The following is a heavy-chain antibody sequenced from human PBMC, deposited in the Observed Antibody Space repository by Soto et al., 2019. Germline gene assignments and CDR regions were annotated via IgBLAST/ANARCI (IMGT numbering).Heavy chain of an antibody. J-gene: IGHJ6*02. CDR1: GFTFSSYS. Sequence: GGSLRLSCAASGFTFSSYSMNWVRQAPGKGLEWVSSISSISSTINYADSGEGRFTISRDNAKNSLYLQINNLRDEDTAVYYCAREGLLWFGELIRNYYNFALDVWGQGTTVTVSS. D-gene: IGHD3-10*01. CDR3: AREGLLWFGELIRNYYNFALDV. CDR2: ISSISSTI. V-gene: IGHV3-48*02.